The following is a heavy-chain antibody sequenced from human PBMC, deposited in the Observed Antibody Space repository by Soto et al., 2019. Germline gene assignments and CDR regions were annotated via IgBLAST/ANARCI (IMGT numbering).Heavy chain of an antibody. CDR1: GGTFSSYA. J-gene: IGHJ3*02. V-gene: IGHV1-69*01. CDR2: LIPIFGTA. Sequence: QVQLVQSGTEVKKPGSSVKVSCKASGGTFSSYAISWVRQAPGQGLEWMGGLIPIFGTANYAQKFQGRVTITADESTSTAYMELSSLISEDTAVYYCARGGVVAARDAFDIWGQGTMVTVSS. CDR3: ARGGVVAARDAFDI. D-gene: IGHD2-15*01.